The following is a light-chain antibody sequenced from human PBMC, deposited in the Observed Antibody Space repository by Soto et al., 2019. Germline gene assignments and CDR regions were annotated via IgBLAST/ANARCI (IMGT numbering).Light chain of an antibody. V-gene: IGKV1-9*01. Sequence: DIQLTQSPSFLSASVGDRVTITCRASQVINNYLAWYQQKPGRAPKLLIYATSTLPIGVPSRFSGSGSGTEFTLTINSLQPEDFATYYCQQLTSSRLYTFGKGTRL. CDR1: QVINNY. CDR3: QQLTSSRLYT. CDR2: ATS. J-gene: IGKJ2*01.